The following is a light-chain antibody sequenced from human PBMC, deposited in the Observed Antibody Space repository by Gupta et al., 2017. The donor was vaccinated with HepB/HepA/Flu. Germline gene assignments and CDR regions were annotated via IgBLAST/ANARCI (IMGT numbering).Light chain of an antibody. CDR1: QGIRDD. V-gene: IGKV1-17*01. CDR2: SAS. CDR3: LQHNGYPLT. Sequence: DIQMTQYPSSLSASVGDRVTITCRASQGIRDDLSWYQQKPGRAPKRLIYSASSLQNGVPSRFSGSGSGTEFTLTISSLQPEDSAIYYCLQHNGYPLTVGQGTRLEI. J-gene: IGKJ5*01.